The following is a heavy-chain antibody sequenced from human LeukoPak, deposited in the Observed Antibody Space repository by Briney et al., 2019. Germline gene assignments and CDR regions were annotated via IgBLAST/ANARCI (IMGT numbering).Heavy chain of an antibody. CDR1: GYSISSGYF. Sequence: SETLSLTCTVSGYSISSGYFWGWIRQPPGKGLEWIGTIYNSGSTYYNASLESRVTISVDTSKNQFSLKLSSVTAADTAVYYCARVGGSSPLPFYYYYYMDVWGKGTTVTVSS. V-gene: IGHV4-38-2*02. J-gene: IGHJ6*03. CDR2: IYNSGST. CDR3: ARVGGSSPLPFYYYYYMDV. D-gene: IGHD3-16*01.